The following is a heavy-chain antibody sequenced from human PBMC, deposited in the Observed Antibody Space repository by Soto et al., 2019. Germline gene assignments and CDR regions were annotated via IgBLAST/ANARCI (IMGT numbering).Heavy chain of an antibody. V-gene: IGHV1-69*13. D-gene: IGHD2-2*01. CDR2: IIPIFGTA. CDR3: ARDIVVVPAATRYYYGMDV. Sequence: SVKVSCKASGGTFSSYAISWVRQAPGQGLEWMGGIIPIFGTANYAQKFQGRVTITADESTSTAYMELSSLRSEDTAVYYCARDIVVVPAATRYYYGMDVWGQGTTVTVSS. CDR1: GGTFSSYA. J-gene: IGHJ6*02.